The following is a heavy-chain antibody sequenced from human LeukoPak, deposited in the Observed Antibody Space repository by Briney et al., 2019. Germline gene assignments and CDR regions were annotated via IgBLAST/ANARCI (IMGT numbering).Heavy chain of an antibody. CDR3: ARETYYYDTSGYYPYYFDY. D-gene: IGHD3-22*01. V-gene: IGHV3-7*01. J-gene: IGHJ4*02. CDR2: IKQDGSEK. CDR1: GFTFSSYW. Sequence: GGSLRLSCAASGFTFSSYWMSWVRQAPGKGLEWVANIKQDGSEKYYVDSVKGRFTISRDNAKNSLYLQMNSLRADDTAVYYCARETYYYDTSGYYPYYFDYWGQGTLVTVSS.